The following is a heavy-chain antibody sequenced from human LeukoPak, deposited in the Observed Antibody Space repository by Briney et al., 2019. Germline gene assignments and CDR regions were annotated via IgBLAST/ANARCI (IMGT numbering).Heavy chain of an antibody. V-gene: IGHV4-30-2*01. CDR2: IYHSGSA. CDR3: ARSPKSPRNWFDP. D-gene: IGHD1-14*01. Sequence: SQTLSLTCAVSGGSISSGGYSWSWIRQPPGKGLEWIGYIYHSGSAYYNPSLKSRVTISVDRSKNQFSLKLSSVTAADTAVYYCARSPKSPRNWFDPWGQGTLVTVSS. CDR1: GGSISSGGYS. J-gene: IGHJ5*02.